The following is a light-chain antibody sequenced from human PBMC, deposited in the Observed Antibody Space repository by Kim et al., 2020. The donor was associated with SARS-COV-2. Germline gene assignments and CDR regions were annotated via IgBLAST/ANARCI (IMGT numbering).Light chain of an antibody. J-gene: IGKJ2*01. CDR3: HQYSTYPFT. CDR1: QSISGW. Sequence: SASVGDRVTITCRASQSISGWLAWSQQKPGEAPKLLIHGASTLDRGVPSRFSGSGSGTEFTLTVSSLQPDDFATYYCHQYSTYPFTFGQGTKLEIK. V-gene: IGKV1-5*03. CDR2: GAS.